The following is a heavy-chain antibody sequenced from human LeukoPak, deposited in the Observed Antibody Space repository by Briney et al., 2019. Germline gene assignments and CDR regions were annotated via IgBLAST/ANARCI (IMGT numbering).Heavy chain of an antibody. D-gene: IGHD4-23*01. Sequence: PSETLSLTCGVSGYSISSGYYWGWIRQPAGKGLEWIGSVHHSGSTYYNPSLKSRITISVDTSKNHFSLKLSSVTAADTAVYYCASLYGGNSWNFDYWGQGTLVTVSS. J-gene: IGHJ4*02. V-gene: IGHV4-38-2*01. CDR2: VHHSGST. CDR1: GYSISSGYY. CDR3: ASLYGGNSWNFDY.